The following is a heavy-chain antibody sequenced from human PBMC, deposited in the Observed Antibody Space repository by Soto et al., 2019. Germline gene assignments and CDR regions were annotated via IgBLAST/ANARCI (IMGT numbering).Heavy chain of an antibody. Sequence: EVQLLESGGGLVQPGGSLRLSCAASRFTFSTYAMNWVRQAPGKGLQWISGISGSGGTTYYADSVRGRFTISRDNSKTTLYLQMNSLRAEDTAVYYCTKDGYRGYWGQGTLVTVSS. CDR3: TKDGYRGY. J-gene: IGHJ4*02. CDR1: RFTFSTYA. D-gene: IGHD5-12*01. CDR2: ISGSGGTT. V-gene: IGHV3-23*01.